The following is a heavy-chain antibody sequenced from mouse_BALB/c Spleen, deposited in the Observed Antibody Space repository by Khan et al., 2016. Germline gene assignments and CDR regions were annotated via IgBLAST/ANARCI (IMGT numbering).Heavy chain of an antibody. CDR2: ISDGGTYT. CDR1: GFTFSDYY. D-gene: IGHD2-10*01. Sequence: EVELVESGGGLVKPGGSLELSCAASGFTFSDYYLYWVRQTPEKRLEWVATISDGGTYTYYPDSVKGRFTISRDNAKNNLYLQMSSLKAEDKAIYYCSRAANTYSYWFFDVWGAGTTVIVSS. V-gene: IGHV5-4*02. CDR3: SRAANTYSYWFFDV. J-gene: IGHJ1*01.